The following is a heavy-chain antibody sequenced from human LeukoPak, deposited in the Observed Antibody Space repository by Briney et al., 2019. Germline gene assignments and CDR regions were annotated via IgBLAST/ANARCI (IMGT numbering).Heavy chain of an antibody. Sequence: SETLSLTCTVSGGSISSYYWSWIRQPPGKGLEWIGYIYHSGSTNYNPSLKSRVTISVDTSKNQFSLKLSSVTAADTAVYYCARLYCSGGSCYFGYWGQGTLVTVSS. CDR1: GGSISSYY. CDR2: IYHSGST. CDR3: ARLYCSGGSCYFGY. J-gene: IGHJ4*02. V-gene: IGHV4-59*08. D-gene: IGHD2-15*01.